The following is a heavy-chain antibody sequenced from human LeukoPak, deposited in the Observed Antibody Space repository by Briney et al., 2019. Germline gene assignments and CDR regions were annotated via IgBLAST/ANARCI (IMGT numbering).Heavy chain of an antibody. D-gene: IGHD1-26*01. CDR3: ARAVGATKHGYYYYYMDV. Sequence: GGSLRLSCAASGFTFSSYAMHWVRQAPGKGLEWVAVISYDGSNKYYADSVKGRFTISRDNSKNTLYLQMNSLRAEDTAVYYCARAVGATKHGYYYYYMDVWGKGTTVTVSS. CDR1: GFTFSSYA. V-gene: IGHV3-30*04. J-gene: IGHJ6*03. CDR2: ISYDGSNK.